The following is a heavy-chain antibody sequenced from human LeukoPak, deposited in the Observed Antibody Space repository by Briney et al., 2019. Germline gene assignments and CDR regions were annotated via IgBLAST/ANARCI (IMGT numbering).Heavy chain of an antibody. D-gene: IGHD6-13*01. CDR1: TFDDHG. V-gene: IGHV4-30-4*01. Sequence: TFDDHGLSWIRQPPGKGLEWIGYIYYSGSTYYNPSLKSRVTISVDTSKNQFSLKLSSVTAADTAVYYCARDLSSSWYSTAEYFQHWGQGTLVTVSS. CDR3: ARDLSSSWYSTAEYFQH. CDR2: IYYSGST. J-gene: IGHJ1*01.